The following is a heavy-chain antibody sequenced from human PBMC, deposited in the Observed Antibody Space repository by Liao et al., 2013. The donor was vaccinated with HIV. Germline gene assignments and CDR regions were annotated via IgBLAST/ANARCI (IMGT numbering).Heavy chain of an antibody. V-gene: IGHV4-30-2*02. CDR2: IYHSGST. CDR3: AGGDGYNDDVFDI. CDR1: GGSINSGGYS. D-gene: IGHD5-24*01. Sequence: QVQLLESGPGLLKPSETLSLTCTVSGGSINSGGYSWSWIRQPPGKGLEWIGYIYHSGSTYHNPSLKSRVTISVDTSKNQFSLKLRSVTAADTALYYCAGGDGYNDDVFDIWGQGTMVTVSS. J-gene: IGHJ3*02.